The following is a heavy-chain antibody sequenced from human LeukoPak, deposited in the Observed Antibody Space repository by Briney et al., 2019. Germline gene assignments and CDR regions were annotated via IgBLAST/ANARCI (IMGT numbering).Heavy chain of an antibody. CDR1: GYTFTSYT. Sequence: ASVKVSCKASGYTFTSYTMNWVRQAPGQGLEWMGWINTNTGNPTYAQGFTGRFVFSLDTSVSTAYLQISSLKAEDTALYYCVRNGGDNYCDYWGQGTLVTVSS. D-gene: IGHD2-21*01. J-gene: IGHJ4*02. V-gene: IGHV7-4-1*02. CDR3: VRNGGDNYCDY. CDR2: INTNTGNP.